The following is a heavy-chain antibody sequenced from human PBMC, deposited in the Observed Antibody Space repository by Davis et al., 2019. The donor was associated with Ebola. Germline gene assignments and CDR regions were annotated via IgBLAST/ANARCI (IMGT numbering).Heavy chain of an antibody. Sequence: AASVKVSCKVSGYSLTELSIHWVRQAPGKGLEWMGAFDPEDGEGIYAQKFQGRVTMTEDTSTNTAYMELRSLRSDDTAVYYCARDMGMVQEANWFDPWGQGTLVTVSS. V-gene: IGHV1-24*01. CDR1: GYSLTELS. D-gene: IGHD3-10*01. CDR3: ARDMGMVQEANWFDP. J-gene: IGHJ5*02. CDR2: FDPEDGEG.